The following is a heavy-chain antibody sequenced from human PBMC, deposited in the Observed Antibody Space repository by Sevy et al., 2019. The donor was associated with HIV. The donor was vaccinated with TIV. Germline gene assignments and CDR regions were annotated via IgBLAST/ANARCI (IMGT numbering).Heavy chain of an antibody. CDR2: IRDSGTSK. CDR3: ARAVQRVYFGMDV. Sequence: GGSLRLSCAASGFTFSSFAMSWVRQAPGKGLEWVSVIRDSGTSKYYADSVKGRFTISRDNSKNTLYLQMNSLRAEDTAVYYCARAVQRVYFGMDVWGQGTTVTVSS. J-gene: IGHJ6*02. CDR1: GFTFSSFA. V-gene: IGHV3-23*01.